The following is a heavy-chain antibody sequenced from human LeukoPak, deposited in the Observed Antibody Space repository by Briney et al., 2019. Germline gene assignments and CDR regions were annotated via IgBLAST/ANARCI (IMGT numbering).Heavy chain of an antibody. CDR3: ARGVDYYGV. D-gene: IGHD3-10*01. CDR2: IPYSGST. CDR1: DDSISSSY. J-gene: IGHJ4*02. V-gene: IGHV4-59*12. Sequence: SETLSLTCTVFDDSISSSYWSWIRPPPGEGLEWIGYIPYSGSTSYNPSLKSRVVISGDTSKNHFSLKLSSVTAADTAVYYCARGVDYYGVWGQGTLVTVSS.